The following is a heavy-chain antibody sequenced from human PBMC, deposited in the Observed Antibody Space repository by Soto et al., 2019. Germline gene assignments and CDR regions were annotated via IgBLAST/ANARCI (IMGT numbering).Heavy chain of an antibody. V-gene: IGHV1-69*02. CDR3: ARRRYCGVSCYTQYYYGMDV. CDR2: IIPVLGVT. J-gene: IGHJ6*02. D-gene: IGHD2-21*01. Sequence: QVQLVQSGPEVKKPGSSVRISCRSGGDTFSSYTVSWVRQTPGQGLEWMGRIIPVLGVTNYSRKFKGRMTITADKSKTTAHMGLSSLKPEAPARYACARRRYCGVSCYTQYYYGMDVWGQGTSVIVSS. CDR1: GDTFSSYT.